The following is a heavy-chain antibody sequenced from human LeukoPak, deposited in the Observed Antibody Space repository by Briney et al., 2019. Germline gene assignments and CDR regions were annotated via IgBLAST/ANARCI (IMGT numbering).Heavy chain of an antibody. CDR3: ARARRPTIFGVANPNDY. D-gene: IGHD3-3*01. Sequence: GGSLRLSCAASGFTFDDYGMSWVRQAPGKGLEWVSGINWNGGSTGYADSVKGRFTISRDNAKNSLYLQMNSLRAEDTALYYCARARRPTIFGVANPNDYWGQGTLVTVSS. CDR2: INWNGGST. J-gene: IGHJ4*02. CDR1: GFTFDDYG. V-gene: IGHV3-20*04.